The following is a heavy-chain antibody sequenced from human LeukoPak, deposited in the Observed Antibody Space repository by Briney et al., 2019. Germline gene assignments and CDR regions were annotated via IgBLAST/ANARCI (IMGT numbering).Heavy chain of an antibody. Sequence: GGSLRLSCAASGFTFSSYAMSWVRQAPGKGLEWVSAIGGSGGSTYYADSVKGRFTISRDNSKNTLYLQMNSLRAEDTAVYYCAKPLGYCSGGSCYSFGIFFDYWGQGTLVTVSS. V-gene: IGHV3-23*01. CDR2: IGGSGGST. CDR1: GFTFSSYA. J-gene: IGHJ4*02. CDR3: AKPLGYCSGGSCYSFGIFFDY. D-gene: IGHD2-15*01.